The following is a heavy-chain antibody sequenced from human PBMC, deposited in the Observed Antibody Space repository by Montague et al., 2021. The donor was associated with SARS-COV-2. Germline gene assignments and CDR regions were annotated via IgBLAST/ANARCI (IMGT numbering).Heavy chain of an antibody. CDR2: VDWDGDK. Sequence: PALGKPTQTLTLTCTFSGFSLSTSGMCMTWIRQPPGKALVWLARVDWDGDKYYNTSLKSRLTISKDTSKNLVVLTMTNMDPVDTATYYCARGPSDTYYYNGMDVWGRGTTVTVSS. CDR3: ARGPSDTYYYNGMDV. J-gene: IGHJ6*02. CDR1: GFSLSTSGMC. V-gene: IGHV2-70*11.